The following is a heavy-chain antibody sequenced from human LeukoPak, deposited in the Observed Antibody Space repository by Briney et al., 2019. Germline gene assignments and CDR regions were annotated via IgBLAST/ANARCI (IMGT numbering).Heavy chain of an antibody. Sequence: PGGSLRLSCAASGFTFSSCGMTWVRQAPGKGLEWVSSISGSDDGTYYADSVKGRFTISRDNSKNTLYLQMNSLRAEDTAVYYCAKRDTVAGTEDYWGQGTLVTVSS. D-gene: IGHD6-19*01. CDR1: GFTFSSCG. J-gene: IGHJ4*02. CDR3: AKRDTVAGTEDY. CDR2: ISGSDDGT. V-gene: IGHV3-23*01.